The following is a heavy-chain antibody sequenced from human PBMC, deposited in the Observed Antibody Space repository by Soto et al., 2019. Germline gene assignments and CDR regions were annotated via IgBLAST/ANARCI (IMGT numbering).Heavy chain of an antibody. Sequence: QVQLVQSGPEVKKPGASVKVFCKTSGYTFTSFGISWVRQAPGQGLEWMGWISTDKGKTNYAQKFQGRVTMTTDTSTSTANMELRSLRSDDTAVYYCATRSPAFDYWGQGTLVTVSS. CDR2: ISTDKGKT. CDR3: ATRSPAFDY. V-gene: IGHV1-18*01. J-gene: IGHJ4*02. CDR1: GYTFTSFG.